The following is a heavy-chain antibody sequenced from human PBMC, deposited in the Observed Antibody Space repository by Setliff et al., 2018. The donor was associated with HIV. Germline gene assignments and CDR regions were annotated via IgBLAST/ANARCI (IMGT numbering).Heavy chain of an antibody. CDR3: VRDRNGPLG. Sequence: GGSLRLSCSGSELTLSNYWMYWVRQAPGKGLEWVSLINTDGSRTDYADAVKGRFIISRDNGKSTLFLQMNSLTADDTAVYFCVRDRNGPLGWGQGTLVTVSS. D-gene: IGHD7-27*01. J-gene: IGHJ4*02. V-gene: IGHV3-74*01. CDR2: INTDGSRT. CDR1: ELTLSNYW.